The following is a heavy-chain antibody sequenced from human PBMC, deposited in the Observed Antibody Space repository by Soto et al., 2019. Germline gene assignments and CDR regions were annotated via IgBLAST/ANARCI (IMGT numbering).Heavy chain of an antibody. CDR3: AKGGLNWGDY. J-gene: IGHJ4*02. D-gene: IGHD7-27*01. CDR1: GGSISSINW. CDR2: ISHSGST. V-gene: IGHV4-4*02. Sequence: QVQLQESGPGLVKPSGTLSLTCTVSGGSISSINWWSWVRQPPGKGLEWIGEISHSGSTSYNPSLKSRVAISVDRSKNQFSLNLNSVTAADTAVYYGAKGGLNWGDYWGQGTLVTVAS.